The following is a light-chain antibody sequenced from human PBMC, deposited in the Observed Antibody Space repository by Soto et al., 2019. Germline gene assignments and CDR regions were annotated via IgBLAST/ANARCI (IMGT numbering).Light chain of an antibody. CDR2: DTN. CDR3: LLIYEDVGEV. CDR1: TGAVTTSHW. Sequence: QAVVTQEPSLTVSPGGTVTLTCASSTGAVTTSHWPHWFQQKPGQTPRTLIYDTNNRHSCTPARFSGSLLGGKAALTLSDAQPDDEADYYCLLIYEDVGEVCGAGTKLTVL. J-gene: IGLJ1*01. V-gene: IGLV7-46*01.